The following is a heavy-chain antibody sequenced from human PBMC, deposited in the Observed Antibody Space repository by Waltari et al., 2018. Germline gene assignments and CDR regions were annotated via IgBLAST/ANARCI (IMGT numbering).Heavy chain of an antibody. CDR3: ATGDDFWSGYSQYFQH. J-gene: IGHJ1*01. CDR2: FDPEDGET. V-gene: IGHV1-24*01. Sequence: QVQLVQSGAEVKKPGASVKVSCKVSGYTLTELSMHWVRQAPGKGLEWMGGFDPEDGETIYAQKFQGRVTMTEDTSTDTAYMELSSLRSEDTAVYYCATGDDFWSGYSQYFQHWGQGTLVTVSS. CDR1: GYTLTELS. D-gene: IGHD3-3*01.